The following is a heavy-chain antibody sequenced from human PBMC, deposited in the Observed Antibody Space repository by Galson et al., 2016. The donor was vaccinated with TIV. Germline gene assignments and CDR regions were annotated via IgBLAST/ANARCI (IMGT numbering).Heavy chain of an antibody. Sequence: GSLRLSCAASGFPFSNAWMSWVRQAPGKGLEWVARIKSNNDGGTVDYAAPVKGRFTISRDDSRSTLSLQMNGLKTEDTAVYYCTTPPYCGGDCWHYYYYAVDVWGQGTTVTVS. CDR1: GFPFSNAW. V-gene: IGHV3-15*01. J-gene: IGHJ6*02. CDR2: IKSNNDGGTV. CDR3: TTPPYCGGDCWHYYYYAVDV. D-gene: IGHD2-21*02.